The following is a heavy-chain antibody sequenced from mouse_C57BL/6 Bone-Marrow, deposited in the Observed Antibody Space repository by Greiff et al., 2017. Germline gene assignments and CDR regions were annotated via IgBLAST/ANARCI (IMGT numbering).Heavy chain of an antibody. V-gene: IGHV1-80*01. CDR3: ARRAGGYAMDY. CDR1: GYAFSSYW. Sequence: QVQLQQSGAELVRPGASVKISCKASGYAFSSYWMNWVKQRPGKGLEWIGQIYPGDGDTNYNGKFKGKATLTADKSSSTAYMQLSSLTSEDSAVYFCARRAGGYAMDYWGQGTSVTVSS. J-gene: IGHJ4*01. D-gene: IGHD3-3*01. CDR2: IYPGDGDT.